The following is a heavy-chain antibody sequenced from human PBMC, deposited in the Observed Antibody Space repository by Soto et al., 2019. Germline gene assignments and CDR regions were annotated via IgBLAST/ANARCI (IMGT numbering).Heavy chain of an antibody. CDR2: ISGSGGST. Sequence: PSGVLSLSCAASGFTFSTYAMSWVRQAPGKGLVWVSAISGSGGSTFYADSVKGRFTISRDNSMNMLFLQMNSLRTEDTAVYYCAHPRGFGVFDAYDIWGQGTVVT. D-gene: IGHD3-10*01. CDR3: AHPRGFGVFDAYDI. CDR1: GFTFSTYA. J-gene: IGHJ3*02. V-gene: IGHV3-23*01.